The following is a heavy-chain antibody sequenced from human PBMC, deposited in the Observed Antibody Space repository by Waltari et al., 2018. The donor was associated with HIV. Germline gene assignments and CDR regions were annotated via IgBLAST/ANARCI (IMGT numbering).Heavy chain of an antibody. D-gene: IGHD5-18*01. V-gene: IGHV3-33*01. Sequence: QVQLVESGGGVVQPGRSLRLSCAASGFTFKNFAMNWVRQAPGKGLEGVGNIYYDGSKKFYGDSVRGRFTISRDNSKQILYLQMNSLRVEDTALYYCARDYNYAPDYWGQGTLVVVPS. J-gene: IGHJ4*02. CDR2: IYYDGSKK. CDR1: GFTFKNFA. CDR3: ARDYNYAPDY.